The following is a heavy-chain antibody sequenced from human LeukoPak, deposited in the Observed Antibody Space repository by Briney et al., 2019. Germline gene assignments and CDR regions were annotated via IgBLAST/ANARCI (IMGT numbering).Heavy chain of an antibody. J-gene: IGHJ5*02. CDR3: AKSGLLYSCSWRGATNWFDP. CDR2: IRYDGSNK. D-gene: IGHD6-13*01. Sequence: GGSLSLSCAASGFTFSSYGMHWVRQAPGKGLEWVAFIRYDGSNKYYADSVKGRFTISRDNSKNTLYLQMNSLRAEDTAVYYCAKSGLLYSCSWRGATNWFDPWGQGTLVTVSS. V-gene: IGHV3-30*02. CDR1: GFTFSSYG.